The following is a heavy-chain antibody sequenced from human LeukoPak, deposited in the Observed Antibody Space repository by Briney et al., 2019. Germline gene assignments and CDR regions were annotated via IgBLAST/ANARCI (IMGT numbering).Heavy chain of an antibody. CDR1: GFTFSSYG. CDR3: ATDLWFGELDYYYYYYGMDV. D-gene: IGHD3-10*01. Sequence: GRSLRLSCAASGFTFSSYGMHWVRQAPGKGLEWVSYISSSSSTIYYADSVKGRFTISRDNAKNSLYLQMNSLRDEDTAVYYCATDLWFGELDYYYYYYGMDVWGQGTTVTVSS. V-gene: IGHV3-48*02. J-gene: IGHJ6*02. CDR2: ISSSSSTI.